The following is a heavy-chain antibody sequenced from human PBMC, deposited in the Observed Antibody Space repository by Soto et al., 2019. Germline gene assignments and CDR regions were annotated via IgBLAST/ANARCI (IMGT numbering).Heavy chain of an antibody. D-gene: IGHD1-26*01. J-gene: IGHJ3*02. V-gene: IGHV1-46*01. CDR2: INPSGGST. CDR3: ARDLSGSYGSVNDAFDI. CDR1: GYTFTSYY. Sequence: ASVKVSCKASGYTFTSYYMHWVRQAPGQGLEWMGIINPSGGSTSYAQKFQGRVTMTRDTSTSTVYMELSSLRSEDTAVCYCARDLSGSYGSVNDAFDIWGQGTMVTVSS.